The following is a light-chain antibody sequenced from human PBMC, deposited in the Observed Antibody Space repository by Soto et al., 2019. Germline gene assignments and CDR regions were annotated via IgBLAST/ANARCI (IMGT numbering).Light chain of an antibody. CDR2: EVN. Sequence: QSALTQPPSASGSPGQSVTVSCTGTSSDVGGYNFVSWYQHHPGKAPKLMIYEVNKRPSGVPDRFSGSKSGNTASLTVSGLQAEDEADYCCSSYAGSNNYVFGTGTKVTVL. CDR1: SSDVGGYNF. V-gene: IGLV2-8*01. J-gene: IGLJ1*01. CDR3: SSYAGSNNYV.